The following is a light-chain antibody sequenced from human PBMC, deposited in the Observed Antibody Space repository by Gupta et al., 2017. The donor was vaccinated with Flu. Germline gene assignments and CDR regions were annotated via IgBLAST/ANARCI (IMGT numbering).Light chain of an antibody. V-gene: IGKV3-20*01. CDR2: GAS. J-gene: IGKJ3*01. Sequence: EIVLTQSPGTLSLSPGERATLSCRASQSVSSSYLAWYQQKPGQAPRLLIYGASSRATGIPSRFSGSGSETDFTLTISGLEPEDVAVYYCQQYGSSPTFGPGTKVDIK. CDR3: QQYGSSPT. CDR1: QSVSSSY.